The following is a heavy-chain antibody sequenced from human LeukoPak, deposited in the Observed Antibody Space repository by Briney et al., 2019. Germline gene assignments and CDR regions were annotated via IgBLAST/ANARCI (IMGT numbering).Heavy chain of an antibody. CDR2: VHYSGFT. CDR1: SGSISGADYY. D-gene: IGHD4-11*01. CDR3: ALEDSTWFDP. Sequence: SETLSLTCTVSSGSISGADYYWSWIRQPPGKGLEWIGNVHYSGFTYYNPSLKTRLALSVDTAKSQFSLRLSSVTAADTAVYYCALEDSTWFDPWGQGTLVTVSS. V-gene: IGHV4-30-4*01. J-gene: IGHJ5*02.